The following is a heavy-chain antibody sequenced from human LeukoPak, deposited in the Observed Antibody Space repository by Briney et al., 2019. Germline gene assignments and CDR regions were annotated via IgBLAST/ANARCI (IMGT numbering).Heavy chain of an antibody. D-gene: IGHD6-19*01. CDR1: GGSISSYY. CDR3: ARDLAVTGRPDY. CDR2: IYYSGST. V-gene: IGHV4-59*01. Sequence: SETLSLTCTVSGGSISSYYWSWIRQPPGKGLEWIGYIYYSGSTSYNPSLKSRVTISVDTSRNQFSLRLSSVTAADTAVYYCARDLAVTGRPDYWGQGTLVTVSS. J-gene: IGHJ4*02.